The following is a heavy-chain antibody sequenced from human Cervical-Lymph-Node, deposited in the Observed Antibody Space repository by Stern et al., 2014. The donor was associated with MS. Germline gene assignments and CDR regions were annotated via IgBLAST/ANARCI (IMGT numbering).Heavy chain of an antibody. CDR3: ATDSDYMTGYQGYFDY. CDR1: GGTFSIYT. CDR2: LIPILGRV. D-gene: IGHD3-9*01. V-gene: IGHV1-69*09. Sequence: VQLVESGAEVKKPGSSVKVSCKASGGTFSIYTFSWVRQAPGQGLEWMGRLIPILGRVNYAQKFQGRITIAADKPTNTAYMEMNTLRSEDTAVYYCATDSDYMTGYQGYFDYWGQGTRVTVSS. J-gene: IGHJ4*02.